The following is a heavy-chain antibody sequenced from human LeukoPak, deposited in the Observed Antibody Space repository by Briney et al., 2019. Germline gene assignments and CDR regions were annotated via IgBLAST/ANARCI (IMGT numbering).Heavy chain of an antibody. Sequence: ASETLSLTCAVYGGSFSGFYWSWIRQPPGKGLEWIGHIYYSGSTNYNPSFKSRVTMSVAMSQNQFSLRLSSVTAADTAVYYCARWRGDSGYYFDYWGQGTLVSVSS. V-gene: IGHV4-59*01. CDR1: GGSFSGFY. J-gene: IGHJ4*02. D-gene: IGHD2-21*02. CDR2: IYYSGST. CDR3: ARWRGDSGYYFDY.